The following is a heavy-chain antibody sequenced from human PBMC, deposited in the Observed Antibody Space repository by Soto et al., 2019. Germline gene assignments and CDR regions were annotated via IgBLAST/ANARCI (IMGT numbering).Heavy chain of an antibody. Sequence: SETLSLTCAVYGGSFSGYYWSWIRQPPGKGLEWIGEINHSGSTNYNPSLKGRVTISVDTSKNQFSLKLSSVTAADTAVYYCARAYYDFWSGYPTTYFDYWGQGTLVTVSS. CDR2: INHSGST. CDR1: GGSFSGYY. D-gene: IGHD3-3*01. CDR3: ARAYYDFWSGYPTTYFDY. J-gene: IGHJ4*02. V-gene: IGHV4-34*01.